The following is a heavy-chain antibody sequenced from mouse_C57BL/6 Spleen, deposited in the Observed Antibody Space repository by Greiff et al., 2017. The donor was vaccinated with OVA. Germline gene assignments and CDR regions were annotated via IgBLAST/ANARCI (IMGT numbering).Heavy chain of an antibody. Sequence: EVNVVESGGGLVKPGGSLKLSCAASGFTFSSYAMSWVRQTPEKRLEWVATISDGGSYTYYPDNVKGRFTISRDNAKNNLYLQMSHLKSEDTAMYYCARETYYGSVFDYWGQGTTLTVSS. CDR1: GFTFSSYA. J-gene: IGHJ2*01. CDR3: ARETYYGSVFDY. D-gene: IGHD1-1*01. V-gene: IGHV5-4*01. CDR2: ISDGGSYT.